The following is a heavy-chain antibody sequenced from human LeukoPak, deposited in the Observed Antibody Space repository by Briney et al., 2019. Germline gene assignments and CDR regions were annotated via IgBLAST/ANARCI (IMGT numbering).Heavy chain of an antibody. J-gene: IGHJ3*02. CDR1: GFTFSSYA. CDR3: ARVSPVWGSYRYKVKADAFDI. Sequence: GGSLRLSCAASGFTFSSYAMHWVRQAPGKGLEWVAVISYDGSNKYYADSVKGRFTISRDNSKNTLYLQMNSLRAEDTAVYYCARVSPVWGSYRYKVKADAFDIWGQGTMVTVSS. V-gene: IGHV3-30-3*01. D-gene: IGHD3-16*02. CDR2: ISYDGSNK.